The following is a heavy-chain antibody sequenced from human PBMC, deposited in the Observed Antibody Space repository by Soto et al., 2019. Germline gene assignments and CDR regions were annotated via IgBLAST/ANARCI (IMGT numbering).Heavy chain of an antibody. Sequence: PSETLSLTCTVSGDSVTNYFWIWMRQPPGKGLEWIGHMYHGGRTNYSPSLKSRVTMSLDSSKNQFSLNLSSVTAAATAVYFCARDPGYCTNGVCPIFDFWGQGVLVTVSS. D-gene: IGHD2-8*01. V-gene: IGHV4-59*02. CDR1: GDSVTNYF. J-gene: IGHJ4*02. CDR3: ARDPGYCTNGVCPIFDF. CDR2: MYHGGRT.